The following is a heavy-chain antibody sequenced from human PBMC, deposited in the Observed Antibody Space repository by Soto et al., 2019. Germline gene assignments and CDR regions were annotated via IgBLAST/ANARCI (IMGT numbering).Heavy chain of an antibody. CDR3: ARDHGGSYQADSFYP. CDR1: GYTFSTYG. V-gene: IGHV1-18*01. D-gene: IGHD1-26*01. Sequence: QVQLVQSGVEVKKPGASVKVSCKASGYTFSTYGISWVRQAPGQGLEWMGWISPYDGDTNYGDRLQGRVTMSTDTSTTTAYMELRSLRSDDTAMYYCARDHGGSYQADSFYPRGQGTLVIVSS. CDR2: ISPYDGDT. J-gene: IGHJ5*02.